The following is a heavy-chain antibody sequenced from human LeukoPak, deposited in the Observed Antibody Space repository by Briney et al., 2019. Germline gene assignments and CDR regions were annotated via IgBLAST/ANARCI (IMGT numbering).Heavy chain of an antibody. CDR1: GFTFSSYW. CDR3: ARELEHFYYYYYYMDV. J-gene: IGHJ6*03. D-gene: IGHD5-24*01. Sequence: GGSLRLSCAASGFTFSSYWMSWVRQAPGKGLEWVANIKQDGSEKYYVDSVKGRFTISRDNAKNSLYLQMNSLRAEDTAVYYCARELEHFYYYYYYMDVWGKGTTVTVSS. CDR2: IKQDGSEK. V-gene: IGHV3-7*01.